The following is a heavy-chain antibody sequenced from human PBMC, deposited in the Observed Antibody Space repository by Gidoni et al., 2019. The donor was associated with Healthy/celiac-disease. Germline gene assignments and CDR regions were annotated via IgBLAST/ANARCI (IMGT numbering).Heavy chain of an antibody. CDR1: GFTFSSYS. Sequence: EVQLVESGGGLVKPGGSLRLSCAASGFTFSSYSMNWVRQAPGKGLECVSSISSSSSYIYYADSVKGRFTISRDNAKNSLYLQMNSLRAEDTAVYYCASDLSGYSYGYEYGDYYYGMDVWGQGTTVTVSS. CDR3: ASDLSGYSYGYEYGDYYYGMDV. J-gene: IGHJ6*02. V-gene: IGHV3-21*01. CDR2: ISSSSSYI. D-gene: IGHD5-18*01.